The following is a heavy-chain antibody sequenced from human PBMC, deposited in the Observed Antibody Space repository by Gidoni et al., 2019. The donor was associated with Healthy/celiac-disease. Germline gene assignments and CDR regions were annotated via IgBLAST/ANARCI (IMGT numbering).Heavy chain of an antibody. CDR1: GYSISCGYY. Sequence: QAQLPESAPGLVTPSETLSLPRAVSGYSISCGYYWGGIRQPPGKGLEWIGSIYHSGSTDYNPSLKSRVTISVDTSKNQFSLKLSSVTAADTAVYYCARDGDTYYDCWSGYSTPYGMDVWGQGTTVTVSS. D-gene: IGHD3-3*01. CDR3: ARDGDTYYDCWSGYSTPYGMDV. J-gene: IGHJ6*02. V-gene: IGHV4-38-2*02. CDR2: IYHSGST.